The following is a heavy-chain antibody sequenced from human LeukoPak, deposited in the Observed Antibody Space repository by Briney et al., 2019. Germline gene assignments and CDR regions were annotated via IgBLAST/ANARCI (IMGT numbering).Heavy chain of an antibody. D-gene: IGHD3-10*01. CDR1: GGSISSNSYY. V-gene: IGHV4-39*01. CDR3: ARNRYYYGSGNYGVPNWFDP. J-gene: IGHJ5*02. Sequence: PSETLSLTCTVSGGSISSNSYYWGWIRQPPGKGLEWIGSIYYSGSTYYNPSLKSRVTISVDTSKNQFSLKLRSVTAADTAVYSCARNRYYYGSGNYGVPNWFDPWGQGTLVTVSS. CDR2: IYYSGST.